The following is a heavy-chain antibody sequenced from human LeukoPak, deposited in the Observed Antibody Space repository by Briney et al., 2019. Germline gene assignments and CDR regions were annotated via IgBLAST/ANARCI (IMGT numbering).Heavy chain of an antibody. CDR3: AAGSGWKPYYYYYYYMDV. V-gene: IGHV3-21*04. CDR2: ISSSSSYI. D-gene: IGHD6-19*01. J-gene: IGHJ6*03. Sequence: GGSLRLSCAASGFTFSSYGMHWVRQAPGKGLEWVSSISSSSSYIYYADSVKGRFTISRDNTKNTLYLQMNSLRAEDTAVYYCAAGSGWKPYYYYYYYMDVWGKGTTVTVSS. CDR1: GFTFSSYG.